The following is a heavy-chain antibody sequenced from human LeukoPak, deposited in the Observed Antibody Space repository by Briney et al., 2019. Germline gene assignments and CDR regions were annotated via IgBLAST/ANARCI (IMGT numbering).Heavy chain of an antibody. D-gene: IGHD2-2*01. CDR3: ARDHQYQLLSQYYYYYMDV. Sequence: ASVKVSFKASGYTFTGYYMHWVRQAPGQGLEWMGWINPNSGGTNYAQKFQGRVTMTRDTSISTAYMELSRLRSDDTAVYYCARDHQYQLLSQYYYYYMDVWGKGTTVTVSS. J-gene: IGHJ6*03. V-gene: IGHV1-2*02. CDR1: GYTFTGYY. CDR2: INPNSGGT.